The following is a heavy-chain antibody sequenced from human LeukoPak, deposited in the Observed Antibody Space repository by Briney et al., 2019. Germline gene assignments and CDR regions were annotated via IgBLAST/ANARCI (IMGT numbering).Heavy chain of an antibody. V-gene: IGHV3-74*01. D-gene: IGHD3-3*01. CDR1: GFTFSNYW. Sequence: GGSLRLSCAASGFTFSNYWMHWVRQAPGKGLVWVSRINSDGSSTTYADSVKGRFTISRDNSKNTLYLQMNSLRADDTAVYYCARGPLTYYDFWSGPLGIYYFDYWGQGTLVTVSS. J-gene: IGHJ4*02. CDR3: ARGPLTYYDFWSGPLGIYYFDY. CDR2: INSDGSST.